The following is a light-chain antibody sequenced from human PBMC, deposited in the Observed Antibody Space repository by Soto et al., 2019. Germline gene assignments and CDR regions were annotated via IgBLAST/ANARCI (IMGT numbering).Light chain of an antibody. V-gene: IGKV1-33*01. J-gene: IGKJ2*01. Sequence: DIQMTQSPSSLSASVGDRVTITCQARQDIRNFLNWYQQKPGKAPKLLIYDASTLETGVTSRFSGSGSGTDFTFTISGLQPEDIATYYCQQYDILPTFGQGTKLEIK. CDR1: QDIRNF. CDR2: DAS. CDR3: QQYDILPT.